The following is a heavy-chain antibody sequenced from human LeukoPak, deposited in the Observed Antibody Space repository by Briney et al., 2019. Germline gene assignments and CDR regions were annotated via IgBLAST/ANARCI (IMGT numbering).Heavy chain of an antibody. CDR3: TRVNSRDYYYYYMDV. V-gene: IGHV3-49*04. D-gene: IGHD6-13*01. CDR1: GFTFGDYA. Sequence: PGGSLRLSCTASGFTFGDYAMSWVRQAPGKGLEWVGFIRSKAYGGTTEYAASVKGRFTISRDDSKSIAYLQMNSLKTEDTAVYYCTRVNSRDYYYYYMDVWGKGTTVTISS. J-gene: IGHJ6*03. CDR2: IRSKAYGGTT.